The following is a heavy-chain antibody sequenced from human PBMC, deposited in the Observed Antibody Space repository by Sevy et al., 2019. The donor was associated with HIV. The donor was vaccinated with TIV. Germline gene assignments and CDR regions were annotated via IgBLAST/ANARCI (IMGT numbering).Heavy chain of an antibody. J-gene: IGHJ4*02. CDR3: AREGVSYSSGWYGDY. D-gene: IGHD6-19*01. V-gene: IGHV3-30*04. CDR2: ISYDGSNK. Sequence: GGSLRLSCAASGFTFSSYAMRWVRQAPGKGLEWVAVISYDGSNKYYADSVKGRFTISRDNSKITLYLQMNSLRAEDAAVYYCAREGVSYSSGWYGDYWGQGTLVTVSS. CDR1: GFTFSSYA.